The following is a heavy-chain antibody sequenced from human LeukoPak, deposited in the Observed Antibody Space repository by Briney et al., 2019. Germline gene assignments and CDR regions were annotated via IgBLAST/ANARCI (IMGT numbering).Heavy chain of an antibody. V-gene: IGHV4-59*01. Sequence: SETLSLTCTVSGGSISSNYWSWIRQPPGKGLEWSGYIYYSGSTNYNPYLKSRVTISVDTSKNQFSLKLSSVTAADTAVYYCARDRGYGFDYWGQGTLVTVSS. J-gene: IGHJ4*02. CDR2: IYYSGST. CDR3: ARDRGYGFDY. D-gene: IGHD4-17*01. CDR1: GGSISSNY.